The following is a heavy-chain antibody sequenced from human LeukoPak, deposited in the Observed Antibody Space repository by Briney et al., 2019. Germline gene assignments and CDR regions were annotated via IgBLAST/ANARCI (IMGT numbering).Heavy chain of an antibody. Sequence: GGSLRLSCAASGFTFSSYSMNWVRQAPGKGLEWVSSISSSSSYIYYADSVKGRFTISRDKAKNSIYLQMNSLSAEDTAVYYCARDPYSGLFDYWGQGTLVTVSS. CDR2: ISSSSSYI. CDR3: ARDPYSGLFDY. CDR1: GFTFSSYS. J-gene: IGHJ4*02. D-gene: IGHD4-11*01. V-gene: IGHV3-21*01.